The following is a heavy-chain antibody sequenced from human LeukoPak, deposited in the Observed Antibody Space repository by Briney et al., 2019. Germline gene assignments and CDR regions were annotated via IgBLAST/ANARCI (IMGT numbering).Heavy chain of an antibody. CDR2: INHSGST. V-gene: IGHV4-34*01. CDR1: GGSISSSY. CDR3: ASSWDSSGWYGQN. D-gene: IGHD6-19*01. Sequence: SETLSLTCNVSGGSISSSYWSWIRQPPGKGLEWIGEINHSGSTNYNPSLKSRVTISVDTSKNQFSLKLSSVTAADTAVYYCASSWDSSGWYGQNWGQGTLVTVSS. J-gene: IGHJ4*02.